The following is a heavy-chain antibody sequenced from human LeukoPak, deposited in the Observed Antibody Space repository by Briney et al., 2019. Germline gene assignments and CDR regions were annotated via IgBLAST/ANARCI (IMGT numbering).Heavy chain of an antibody. Sequence: SETLSLTCALYGGSFSGYYWSWIRQPPGKGLEWIGEINHSGSTNYNPSLKSRVTISVDTSKNQFSLKLSSVTAADTAVYYCARGRRNYYDRNKFDPWGQGTLVTVSS. CDR3: ARGRRNYYDRNKFDP. J-gene: IGHJ5*02. CDR1: GGSFSGYY. CDR2: INHSGST. V-gene: IGHV4-34*01. D-gene: IGHD3-22*01.